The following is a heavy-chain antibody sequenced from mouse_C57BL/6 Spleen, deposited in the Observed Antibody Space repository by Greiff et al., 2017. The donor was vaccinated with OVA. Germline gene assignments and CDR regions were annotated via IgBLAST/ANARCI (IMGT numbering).Heavy chain of an antibody. CDR3: SIDYDYDGAWFAY. D-gene: IGHD2-4*01. Sequence: VQLQQPGAELVKPGASVKVSCKASGYTFTSYWMHWVKQRPGQGLEWIGRIHPSDSDTNYNQKFKGKATLTVDKSSSTAYMQLSIMTSEDSAVYYCSIDYDYDGAWFAYWGQGTLVTVSA. J-gene: IGHJ3*01. CDR1: GYTFTSYW. CDR2: IHPSDSDT. V-gene: IGHV1-74*01.